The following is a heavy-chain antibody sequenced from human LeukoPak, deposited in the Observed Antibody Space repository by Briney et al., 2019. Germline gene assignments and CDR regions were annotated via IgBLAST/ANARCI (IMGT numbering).Heavy chain of an antibody. CDR1: GFTFSSYA. V-gene: IGHV3-23*01. D-gene: IGHD6-19*01. CDR2: ISGSGGST. Sequence: PGGSLRLSCAASGFTFSSYAMSWVRQAPGKGLEWVSAISGSGGSTYYADSVKGRFTISRDNSKNTLYLQMNSLRAEDTAVYYCAKEREQWLLVSEAQFDYWGQGTLVTVSS. CDR3: AKEREQWLLVSEAQFDY. J-gene: IGHJ4*02.